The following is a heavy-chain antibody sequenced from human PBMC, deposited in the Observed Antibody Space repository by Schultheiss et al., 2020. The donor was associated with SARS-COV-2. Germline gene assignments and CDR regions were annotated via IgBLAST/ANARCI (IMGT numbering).Heavy chain of an antibody. CDR3: ARHHIAARHDAFDI. CDR2: IDPSDSYT. CDR1: GYSFTSYW. Sequence: GSLRLSCKGSGYSFTSYWISWVRQMPGKGLEWMGRIDPSDSYTNYSPSFQGHVTISADKSISTAYLQWSSLKASDTAMYYCARHHIAARHDAFDIWGQGTMVTVSS. V-gene: IGHV5-10-1*01. J-gene: IGHJ3*02. D-gene: IGHD6-13*01.